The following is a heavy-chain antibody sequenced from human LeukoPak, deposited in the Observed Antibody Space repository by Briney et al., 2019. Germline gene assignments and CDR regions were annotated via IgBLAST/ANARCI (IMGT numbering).Heavy chain of an antibody. Sequence: ASVKVSCKASGYTFTSYDINWVRQAAGQGLEWMGWMNPNSGNTGYAQKFQGRVTMTRNTSISTAYMELSRLRSDDTAVYYCAPSTDTAIAQLGSPWGQGTLVTVSS. V-gene: IGHV1-8*01. CDR3: APSTDTAIAQLGSP. D-gene: IGHD5-18*01. CDR2: MNPNSGNT. J-gene: IGHJ5*02. CDR1: GYTFTSYD.